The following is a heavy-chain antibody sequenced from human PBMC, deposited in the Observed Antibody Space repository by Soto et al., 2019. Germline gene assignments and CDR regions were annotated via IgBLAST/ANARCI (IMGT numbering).Heavy chain of an antibody. CDR3: GKFPHNTGTY. CDR1: GFTFSSYA. V-gene: IGHV3-23*01. D-gene: IGHD1-1*01. Sequence: EVQLLESGGGLVQPGGSLRLSCAASGFTFSSYAMSWVRNAPGKGLEWVSAISGSCGSTYYADSVKGLITSSRDNSKNTLDLQMNSLRAEATAGYYCGKFPHNTGTYWGQGTLVTVSS. J-gene: IGHJ4*02. CDR2: ISGSCGST.